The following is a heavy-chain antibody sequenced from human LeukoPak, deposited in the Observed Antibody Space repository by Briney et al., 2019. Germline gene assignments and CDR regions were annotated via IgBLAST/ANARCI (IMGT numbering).Heavy chain of an antibody. D-gene: IGHD3-22*01. J-gene: IGHJ4*02. V-gene: IGHV1-69*05. CDR1: GGTFSSYA. CDR2: IIPIFGTA. Sequence: ASVKVSCNASGGTFSSYAISWVRPAPGQGLEWMGSIIPIFGTANYAQKFLGRVTITTDESTSTAYMELSSLRSEDTAVYYCARGAVVVMGFDYWGQGTLVTVSS. CDR3: ARGAVVVMGFDY.